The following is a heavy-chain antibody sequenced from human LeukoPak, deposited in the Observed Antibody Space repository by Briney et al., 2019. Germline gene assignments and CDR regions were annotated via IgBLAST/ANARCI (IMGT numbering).Heavy chain of an antibody. Sequence: GGSLRLSCAASGFTFSSYAMGWVRQAPGKGLEWVSAISGSGGSTYYADSVKGRFTISRDNSKNTLYLQMNSLRAEDTAVYYCAKEKSYLPYGLINWFDPWGQGTLVTVSS. J-gene: IGHJ5*02. D-gene: IGHD1-26*01. CDR3: AKEKSYLPYGLINWFDP. CDR1: GFTFSSYA. V-gene: IGHV3-23*01. CDR2: ISGSGGST.